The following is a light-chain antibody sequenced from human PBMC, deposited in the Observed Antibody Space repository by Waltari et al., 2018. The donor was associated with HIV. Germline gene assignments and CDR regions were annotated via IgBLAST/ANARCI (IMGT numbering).Light chain of an antibody. CDR1: SSDFGRYNF. CDR2: DVS. CDR3: SSYVSSSTLV. V-gene: IGLV2-14*03. Sequence: QSALTQPASVSGSPGQSITISCTGTSSDFGRYNFVSWYQQHPDKAPNLMLYDVSYRPSGVSNRFSGSKSDNTASLTISGLQAEDEGVYYCSSYVSSSTLVFGGGTKLTVL. J-gene: IGLJ2*01.